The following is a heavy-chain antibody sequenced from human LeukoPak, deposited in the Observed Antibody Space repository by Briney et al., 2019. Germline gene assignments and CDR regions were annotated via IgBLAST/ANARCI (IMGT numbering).Heavy chain of an antibody. CDR3: ARAQQVLLWFGEYNPSDYYGMDV. D-gene: IGHD3-10*01. V-gene: IGHV4-59*01. CDR2: IYYSGST. CDR1: GGSISRYY. Sequence: SETLSLTCTVSGGSISRYYWSWIRQPPGEGLEWIGYIYYSGSTNYNPSLKSRVTISVDTSKNQFSLKLSSVTAADTAVYYCARAQQVLLWFGEYNPSDYYGMDVWGQGTTVTVSS. J-gene: IGHJ6*02.